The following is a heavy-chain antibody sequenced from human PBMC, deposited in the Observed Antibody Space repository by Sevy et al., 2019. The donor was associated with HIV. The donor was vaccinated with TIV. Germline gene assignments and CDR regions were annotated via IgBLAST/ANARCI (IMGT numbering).Heavy chain of an antibody. CDR1: GASISSYY. CDR2: IYYSRST. V-gene: IGHV4-59*01. J-gene: IGHJ4*02. D-gene: IGHD5-12*01. Sequence: SETLSLTCTVSGASISSYYWSWIRQPPGKGLEWIGYIYYSRSTNYNPSLKSRVTISVDMSKNQFSLKLSSVTAADTAMYCWARGHSGYDYWNYWGQGTLVTVSS. CDR3: ARGHSGYDYWNY.